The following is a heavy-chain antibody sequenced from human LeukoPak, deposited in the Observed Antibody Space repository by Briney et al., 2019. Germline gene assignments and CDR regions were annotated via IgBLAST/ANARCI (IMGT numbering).Heavy chain of an antibody. Sequence: SETLSLTCTVSGGSISSYYWNWIRQPAGKGLEWIGLIYTSGSTIYNPSLKSRVTMSLDTSKNHFSLKLTSVTAADTAVYYCASRSSGWYFENWGQGTLVTVSS. CDR3: ASRSSGWYFEN. CDR2: IYTSGST. D-gene: IGHD6-19*01. J-gene: IGHJ4*02. V-gene: IGHV4-4*07. CDR1: GGSISSYY.